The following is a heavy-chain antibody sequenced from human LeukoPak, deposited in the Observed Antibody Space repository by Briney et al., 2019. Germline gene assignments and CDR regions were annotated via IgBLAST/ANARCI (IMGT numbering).Heavy chain of an antibody. CDR3: ARRSSGWYRSHAFDI. CDR1: GGSISGFY. Sequence: SETLSLTCTVSGGSISGFYWSWIRQPPGKGLEWIGYIYYTGSTNYNPSLKSRVTISVDTSKNQFSLKLSSVTAADTAVYYCARRSSGWYRSHAFDIWGQGTMVTVSS. J-gene: IGHJ3*02. CDR2: IYYTGST. D-gene: IGHD6-19*01. V-gene: IGHV4-59*12.